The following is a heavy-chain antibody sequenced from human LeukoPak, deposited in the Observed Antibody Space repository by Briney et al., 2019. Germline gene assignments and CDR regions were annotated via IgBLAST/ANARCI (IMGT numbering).Heavy chain of an antibody. CDR2: TSYDGSTQ. Sequence: PGGSLRLSCAASGFSFSASAIRWVRQAPGKGLEWVAVTSYDGSTQYYADSVEGRFSISRDNSKNTVYLQMNNVRVEDTALYYRAREGATLGHYSYGLDVWGQGTTVTVSS. V-gene: IGHV3-30-3*01. CDR3: AREGATLGHYSYGLDV. J-gene: IGHJ6*02. D-gene: IGHD1-26*01. CDR1: GFSFSASA.